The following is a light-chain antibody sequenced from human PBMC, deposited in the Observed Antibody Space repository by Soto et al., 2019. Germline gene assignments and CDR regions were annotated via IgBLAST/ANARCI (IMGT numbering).Light chain of an antibody. CDR3: QQYGSAHRK. CDR1: QSVSSSY. Sequence: EIELTQYPGTMSLSPGERAILSYRPSQSVSSSYLAWYRQKPGQAPSLLIYSSSSRATGIPGRLSANGSGADYSLTISRLGPEDFAVYYYQQYGSAHRKFXKGTKVDI. J-gene: IGKJ1*01. CDR2: SSS. V-gene: IGKV3-20*01.